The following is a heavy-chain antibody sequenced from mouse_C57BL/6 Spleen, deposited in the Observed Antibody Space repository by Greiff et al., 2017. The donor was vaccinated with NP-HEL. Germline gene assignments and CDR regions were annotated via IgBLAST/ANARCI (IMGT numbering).Heavy chain of an antibody. Sequence: VQLKESGPELVKPGASVKISCKASGYSFTGYYMNWVKQSPEKSLEWIGEINPSTGGTTYNQKFKAKATLTVDKSSSTAYMQLKSLTSEDSAVYYCARSFTTVVAYYFDYWGQGTTLTVSS. D-gene: IGHD1-1*01. J-gene: IGHJ2*01. CDR2: INPSTGGT. CDR1: GYSFTGYY. CDR3: ARSFTTVVAYYFDY. V-gene: IGHV1-42*01.